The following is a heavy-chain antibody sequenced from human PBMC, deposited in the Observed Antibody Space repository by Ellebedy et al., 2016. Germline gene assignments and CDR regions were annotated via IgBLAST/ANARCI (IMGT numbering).Heavy chain of an antibody. J-gene: IGHJ6*02. CDR1: GFTFSSYA. CDR3: ARDFPGYCSGGSCYSAYYYYYGMDV. CDR2: ISYDGSNK. V-gene: IGHV3-30-3*01. Sequence: GGSLRLSXAASGFTFSSYAMHWVRQAPGKGLEWVAVISYDGSNKYYADSVKGRFTISRDNSKNTLYLQMNSLRAEDTAVYYCARDFPGYCSGGSCYSAYYYYYGMDVWGQGTTVTVSS. D-gene: IGHD2-15*01.